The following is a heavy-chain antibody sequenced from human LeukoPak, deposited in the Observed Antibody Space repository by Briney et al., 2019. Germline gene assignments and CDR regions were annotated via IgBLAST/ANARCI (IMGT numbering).Heavy chain of an antibody. V-gene: IGHV4-30-4*01. D-gene: IGHD3-22*01. CDR3: ARPYYYDSRIDP. CDR1: GGSISSGDYY. Sequence: PSQTLSLTCTVSGGSISSGDYYWSWIRQPPGKGLEWIAYMYYSGSTYYNPSLKGRVTMSADTSKNQLSLKLSSVTAADTAVYYCARPYYYDSRIDPWGQGILVTVSS. J-gene: IGHJ5*02. CDR2: MYYSGST.